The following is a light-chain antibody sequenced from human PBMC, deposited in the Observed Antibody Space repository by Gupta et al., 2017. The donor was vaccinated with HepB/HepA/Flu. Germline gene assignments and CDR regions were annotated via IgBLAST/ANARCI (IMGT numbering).Light chain of an antibody. J-gene: IGLJ3*02. CDR1: SSDVGTYNL. V-gene: IGLV2-23*02. CDR2: EVS. Sequence: QSALTQPASVSGSPGQASTISCTGTSSDVGTYNLVSWYQQHPGKAPELMIYEVSKRPSGVSNRFSGSKSGNTASLTIPGLQAEDEADYYCCSYANSRVFGGGTKLTVL. CDR3: CSYANSRV.